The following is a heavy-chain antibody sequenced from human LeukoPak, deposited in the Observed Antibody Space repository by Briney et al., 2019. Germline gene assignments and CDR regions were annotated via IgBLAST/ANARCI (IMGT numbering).Heavy chain of an antibody. D-gene: IGHD1-26*01. J-gene: IGHJ4*02. CDR1: GFTFNTYA. Sequence: GGSLRLSCAASGFTFNTYAMNWVRRAPGKGLVWVSRINSDGSSTSYADSVKGRFTISRDNAKNTLYLQMNSLRAEDTAVYYCARDTVIPYSKVGTTKDWGQGTLVTVSS. V-gene: IGHV3-74*01. CDR2: INSDGSST. CDR3: ARDTVIPYSKVGTTKD.